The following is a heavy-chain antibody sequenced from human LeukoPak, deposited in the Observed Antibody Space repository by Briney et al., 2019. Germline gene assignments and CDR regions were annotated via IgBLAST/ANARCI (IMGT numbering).Heavy chain of an antibody. V-gene: IGHV1-2*02. Sequence: GASVKVSCKASGYTFTGYYMHWVRQAPGQGLEWMGWINPNSGGTNYARKFQGRVTMTRDTSISTAYMELSRLRSDDTAVYYCAALRYSYGYGYWGQGTLVTVSS. CDR3: AALRYSYGYGY. J-gene: IGHJ4*02. CDR1: GYTFTGYY. CDR2: INPNSGGT. D-gene: IGHD5-18*01.